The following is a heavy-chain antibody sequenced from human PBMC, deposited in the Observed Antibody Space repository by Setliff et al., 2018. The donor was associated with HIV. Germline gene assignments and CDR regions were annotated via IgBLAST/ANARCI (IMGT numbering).Heavy chain of an antibody. V-gene: IGHV4-59*03. Sequence: PSETLSLTCTVSSGSISTYYWTWIRQLPGKGLEYIGYIYYTGSTDYNHSLNGRVNISMDMSKSQFSLKLKSVTAADTAVYYCAIAPTHYFGNNKSSWSDAFDIWGPGTMVTVSS. D-gene: IGHD3-10*01. CDR3: AIAPTHYFGNNKSSWSDAFDI. CDR2: IYYTGST. CDR1: SGSISTYY. J-gene: IGHJ3*02.